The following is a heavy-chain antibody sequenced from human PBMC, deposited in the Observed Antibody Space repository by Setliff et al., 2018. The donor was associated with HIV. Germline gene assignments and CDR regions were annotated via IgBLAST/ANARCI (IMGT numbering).Heavy chain of an antibody. Sequence: KPSETLSLTCAVYGGSFNDYHWSWIRQPPGKGLEWIGYIYYSGSTNYNPPLQSRVTISVDTSKNQFSLKLSSVTAADTAVYYCARHSGVASPNWFDPWGQGTLVTVSS. CDR2: IYYSGST. CDR1: GGSFNDYH. V-gene: IGHV4-59*08. CDR3: ARHSGVASPNWFDP. J-gene: IGHJ5*02. D-gene: IGHD3-10*01.